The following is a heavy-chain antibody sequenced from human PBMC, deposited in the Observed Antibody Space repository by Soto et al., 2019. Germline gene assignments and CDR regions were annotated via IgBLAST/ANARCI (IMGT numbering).Heavy chain of an antibody. D-gene: IGHD4-17*01. CDR2: ISYVGSNK. Sequence: PWGSLRLSCAASGFTFSSDCMHWVRQAPGKGLEWVAVISYVGSNKYYADSVKGLFTISRDNSKNTLYLQMNSLRAEDTAVYYCATLTTVTTPKGGYFDYWGQGTLVTVSS. J-gene: IGHJ4*02. CDR1: GFTFSSDC. CDR3: ATLTTVTTPKGGYFDY. V-gene: IGHV3-30*03.